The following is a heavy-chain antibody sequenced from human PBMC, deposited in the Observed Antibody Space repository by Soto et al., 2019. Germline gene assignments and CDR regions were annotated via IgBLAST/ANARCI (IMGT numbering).Heavy chain of an antibody. D-gene: IGHD2-15*01. CDR3: ARDEGFCSGGSCTGWFDP. CDR2: INPKGGAT. Sequence: QVELVQSGAEVKRTGASVKVSCKASGYTFSNYFINWVRQAPGQGLEWVGVINPKGGATTYAPKCQGRVNMTSDTSTNTIYMTLRSLTSEDTAFYYCARDEGFCSGGSCTGWFDPWGQGTLVTVSS. CDR1: GYTFSNYF. J-gene: IGHJ5*02. V-gene: IGHV1-46*01.